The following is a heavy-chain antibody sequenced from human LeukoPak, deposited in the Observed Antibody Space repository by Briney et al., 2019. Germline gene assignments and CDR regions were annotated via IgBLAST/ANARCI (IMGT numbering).Heavy chain of an antibody. D-gene: IGHD5-18*01. Sequence: GGSLRLSCAVSGFTFSNYAMHWVRQAPGKGLEWVAVISHDGGNQYNADPVKGRFTISRDNSKNTLYLQMNSLRTEDTAVYYCARSTTTMVPFDYWGKGTRVSVSS. V-gene: IGHV3-30-3*01. CDR1: GFTFSNYA. J-gene: IGHJ4*02. CDR3: ARSTTTMVPFDY. CDR2: ISHDGGNQ.